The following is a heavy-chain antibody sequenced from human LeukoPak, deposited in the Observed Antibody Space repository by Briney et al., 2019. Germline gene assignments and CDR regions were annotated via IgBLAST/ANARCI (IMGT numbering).Heavy chain of an antibody. CDR2: ISGSGGST. J-gene: IGHJ4*02. CDR3: AKSKPTYDFWSGYYYFDY. Sequence: GGSLRLSCAASGFTFSSYAMSWVRQAPGKGLEWVSAISGSGGSTYYADSVKGRFTISRDNSKNTLYLQMNSLRAEDTAVYYCAKSKPTYDFWSGYYYFDYGGQGTLVTVSS. V-gene: IGHV3-23*01. CDR1: GFTFSSYA. D-gene: IGHD3-3*01.